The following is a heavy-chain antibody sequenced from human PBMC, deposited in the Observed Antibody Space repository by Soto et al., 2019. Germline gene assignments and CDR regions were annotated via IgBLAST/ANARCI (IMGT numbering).Heavy chain of an antibody. D-gene: IGHD6-19*01. CDR1: GFPFSIYS. Sequence: EVQLVESGGGLVQPGGSLRLTCVASGFPFSIYSMNWVRQAPGKGLEWSSYITSDTNTIKYADSVKGRFTISRDKAKNLVYPQMNSLRDEETAVYFCARSVEGRFDYWGQGTVVTVSS. CDR2: ITSDTNTI. V-gene: IGHV3-48*02. J-gene: IGHJ4*02. CDR3: ARSVEGRFDY.